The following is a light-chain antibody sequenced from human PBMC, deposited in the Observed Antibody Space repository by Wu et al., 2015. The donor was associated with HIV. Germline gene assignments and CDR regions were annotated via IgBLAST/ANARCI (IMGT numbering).Light chain of an antibody. CDR1: QSVSSS. CDR2: GAS. CDR3: QQYSNWPPIT. J-gene: IGKJ5*01. V-gene: IGKV3-15*01. Sequence: EIVMTQSPANQSLYPGERATLSCRAGQSVSSSLAWYQQMPGQAPRLLIYGASARATGVPARFSGSGSGTEFTLTISSLQSEDSAVYYCQQYSNWPPITFGPGTRLEIK.